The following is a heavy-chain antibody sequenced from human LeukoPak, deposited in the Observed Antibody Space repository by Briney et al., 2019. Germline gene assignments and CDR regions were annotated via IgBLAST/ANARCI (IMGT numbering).Heavy chain of an antibody. D-gene: IGHD3-10*01. CDR2: ISYSGNT. V-gene: IGHV4-31*03. CDR1: GGSITSGGYF. J-gene: IGHJ4*02. Sequence: TLSLTCTVSGGSITSGGYFWSWIRQHPGRGLEWIGYISYSGNTYYNPSLKSRLTISVDTSKNQFSLKLSSVTAADTAVYYCARSFGESYFDYWGQGILVTVSS. CDR3: ARSFGESYFDY.